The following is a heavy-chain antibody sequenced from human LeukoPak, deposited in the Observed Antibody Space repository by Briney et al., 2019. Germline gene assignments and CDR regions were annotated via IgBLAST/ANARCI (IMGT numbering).Heavy chain of an antibody. J-gene: IGHJ5*02. V-gene: IGHV4-59*01. CDR3: AREGTAGTNLNWFDP. D-gene: IGHD1-1*01. CDR2: ISYSGST. CDR1: GGTISSYY. Sequence: SETLTLTCTVSGGTISSYYRSWIRQPPGKGLEWIGYISYSGSTNFNPSLKSRVTISVDTSKDQFSLKLSSVTAADTAVYYCAREGTAGTNLNWFDPWGQGTLVTVSS.